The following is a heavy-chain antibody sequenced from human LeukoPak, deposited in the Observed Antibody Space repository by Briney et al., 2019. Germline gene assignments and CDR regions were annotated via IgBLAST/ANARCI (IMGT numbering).Heavy chain of an antibody. J-gene: IGHJ4*02. Sequence: SQTPSLTCAISGDSVSSNSGTWNWIRQSPSRGLEWLGRTYYRSKWYNDYAVSVNSRLTVNPDTSKNQFSLHLNSVTPEDTAVYYCARGVSSGSLFDQWGQGILVTVSS. V-gene: IGHV6-1*01. CDR2: TYYRSKWYN. CDR3: ARGVSSGSLFDQ. D-gene: IGHD1-26*01. CDR1: GDSVSSNSGT.